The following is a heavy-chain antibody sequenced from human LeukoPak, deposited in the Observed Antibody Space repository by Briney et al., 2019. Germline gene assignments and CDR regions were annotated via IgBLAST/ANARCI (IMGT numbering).Heavy chain of an antibody. CDR3: ARPRDGYNYRIFDY. D-gene: IGHD5-24*01. CDR1: GFTFSSYS. CDR2: ISSSSSSYI. Sequence: PGGSLRLSCAASGFTFSSYSMNWVRQAPGKGLEWVSSISSSSSSYIYYADSVKGRFTISRDNAKNSLYLQMNSLRAEDTAVYYCARPRDGYNYRIFDYWGQGTLVTVSS. V-gene: IGHV3-21*01. J-gene: IGHJ4*02.